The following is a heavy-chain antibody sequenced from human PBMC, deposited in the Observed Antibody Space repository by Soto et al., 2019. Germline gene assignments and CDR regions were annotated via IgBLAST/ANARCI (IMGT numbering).Heavy chain of an antibody. CDR3: AGGIAARPLGY. V-gene: IGHV4-59*12. CDR1: GGSISSYY. J-gene: IGHJ4*02. Sequence: SATLSLTCTVSGGSISSYYWSWIRQPPGKGLERIGYIYYSGSTYYNTSLKIRFTFSLDSSKNQFSLKLGFVTAADTAVYYCAGGIAARPLGYWGQGTLVTVSS. D-gene: IGHD6-6*01. CDR2: IYYSGST.